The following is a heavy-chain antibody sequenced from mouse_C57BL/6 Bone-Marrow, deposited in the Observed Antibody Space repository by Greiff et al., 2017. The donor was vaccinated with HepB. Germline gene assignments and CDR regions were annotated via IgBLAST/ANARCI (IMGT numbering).Heavy chain of an antibody. CDR1: GYTFTSYW. D-gene: IGHD2-5*01. CDR3: ARSYDSNYVNDFDY. V-gene: IGHV1-72*01. CDR2: IDPNSGGT. Sequence: QVQLQQPGAELVKPGASVKLSCKASGYTFTSYWMHWVKQRPGRGLEWIGRIDPNSGGTKYNEKFKSKATLTVDKPSSTADMQLSSPTSEDSAVYWCARSYDSNYVNDFDYWGQGTTLTVSS. J-gene: IGHJ2*01.